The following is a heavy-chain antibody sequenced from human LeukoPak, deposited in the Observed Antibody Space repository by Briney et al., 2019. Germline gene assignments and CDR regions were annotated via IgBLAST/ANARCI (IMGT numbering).Heavy chain of an antibody. CDR1: GFIFSNYA. CDR2: ISGSGGST. D-gene: IGHD3-10*01. V-gene: IGHV3-23*01. J-gene: IGHJ5*02. CDR3: AKDPSGSRRVMAFDP. Sequence: GGSLRLSCAASGFIFSNYAMSWVRQAPGRGLEWVSAISGSGGSTYYADSVKGRFTISRDNSKNTLYLQMNSLRAEDTAVYYCAKDPSGSRRVMAFDPWGQGTLVTVSS.